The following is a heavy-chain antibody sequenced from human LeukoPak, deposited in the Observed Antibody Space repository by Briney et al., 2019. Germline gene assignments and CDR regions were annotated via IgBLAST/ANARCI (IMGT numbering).Heavy chain of an antibody. J-gene: IGHJ3*02. V-gene: IGHV3-7*01. CDR2: IKQDGSEK. Sequence: GGSLRLSCAASGFTFSNYVMNWVRQAPGKGLEWVANIKQDGSEKYYVDSVKGRFTISRDNAKNSLYLQMNSLRAEDTAVYYCARDRGYYDFWSGSPLSAFDIWGQGTMVTVSS. CDR3: ARDRGYYDFWSGSPLSAFDI. D-gene: IGHD3-3*01. CDR1: GFTFSNYV.